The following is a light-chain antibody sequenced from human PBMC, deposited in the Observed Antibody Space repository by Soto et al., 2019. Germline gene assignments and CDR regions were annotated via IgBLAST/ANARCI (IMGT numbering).Light chain of an antibody. J-gene: IGKJ1*01. V-gene: IGKV3-15*01. CDR2: GAS. CDR3: QQYNNWGT. CDR1: QSISFN. Sequence: EIVMTQSPATLSVSPGERATLSCRASQSISFNLAWYQQKPGQAPRLLIYGASTRATGIPARFSGSGSGTEFTLTISSLQSEDFAVYFCQQYNNWGTFGQGTKVDIK.